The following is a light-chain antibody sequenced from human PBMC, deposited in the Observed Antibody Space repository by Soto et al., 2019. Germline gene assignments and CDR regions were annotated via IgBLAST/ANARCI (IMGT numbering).Light chain of an antibody. J-gene: IGKJ1*01. CDR2: GAS. V-gene: IGKV3-20*01. CDR1: QSVSSSY. CDR3: QQPGT. Sequence: EIVLTQSPGTLSLSPGERATLSCRASQSVSSSYLAWYQQKPGQAPRLLIYGASSRATGIPDRFSGSVSGTDFTLTISRLEPEDIAVYYCQQPGTFGQGTKVEIK.